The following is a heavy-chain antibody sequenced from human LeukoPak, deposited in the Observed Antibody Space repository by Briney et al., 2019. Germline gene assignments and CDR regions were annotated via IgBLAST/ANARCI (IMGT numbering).Heavy chain of an antibody. J-gene: IGHJ6*04. V-gene: IGHV4-30-4*01. Sequence: PSETLSLTCTVSGGSISMGDYYWSWIRQSPGKGLEWIGYIYYSGSTFYNPSLKSRLTISVDTSKNHFSLKLNSVTAADTAVYYCARVRRFGELYNYYGMDVWGKGTTVTVSS. CDR2: IYYSGST. D-gene: IGHD3-10*01. CDR1: GGSISMGDYY. CDR3: ARVRRFGELYNYYGMDV.